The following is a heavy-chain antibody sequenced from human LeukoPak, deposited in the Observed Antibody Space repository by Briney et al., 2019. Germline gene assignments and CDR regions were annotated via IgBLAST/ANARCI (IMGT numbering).Heavy chain of an antibody. CDR3: ATMPGYFDS. J-gene: IGHJ4*02. D-gene: IGHD2-2*01. CDR1: GFTFSSYE. V-gene: IGHV3-48*03. CDR2: ISNSGSTI. Sequence: AGSLRLSCAASGFTFSSYEMNWVRQAPGKGLEWVSYISNSGSTIYYADSVKGRFTVSRDNVKNSLYLQMNSLRAEDTAVYYCATMPGYFDSWGQGTLVTVSS.